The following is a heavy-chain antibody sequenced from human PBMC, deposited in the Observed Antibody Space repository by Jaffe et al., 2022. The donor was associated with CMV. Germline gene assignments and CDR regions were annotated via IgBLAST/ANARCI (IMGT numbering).Heavy chain of an antibody. CDR3: ARRHPPTGGSGYDLNAFDI. J-gene: IGHJ3*02. D-gene: IGHD5-12*01. CDR1: GYSFTSYW. CDR2: IDPSDSYT. Sequence: EVQLVQSGAEVKKPGESLRISCKGSGYSFTSYWISWVRQMPGKGLEWMGRIDPSDSYTNYSPSFQGHVTISADKSISTAYLQWSSLKASDTAMYYCARRHPPTGGSGYDLNAFDIWGQGTMVTVSS. V-gene: IGHV5-10-1*03.